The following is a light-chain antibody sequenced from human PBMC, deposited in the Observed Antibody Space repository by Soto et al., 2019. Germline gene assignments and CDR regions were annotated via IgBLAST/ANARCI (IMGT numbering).Light chain of an antibody. Sequence: EIIMTQSPATLSVSPGERATLSCRASQSVSSNLAWYRQRPGQAPRLLIYGTSTRATGIPDRFSGSGSGTEFTLTISSLQSEDFAVHYCQQYDSWPPLFTFGPGTKVDLK. CDR1: QSVSSN. CDR3: QQYDSWPPLFT. V-gene: IGKV3-15*01. J-gene: IGKJ3*01. CDR2: GTS.